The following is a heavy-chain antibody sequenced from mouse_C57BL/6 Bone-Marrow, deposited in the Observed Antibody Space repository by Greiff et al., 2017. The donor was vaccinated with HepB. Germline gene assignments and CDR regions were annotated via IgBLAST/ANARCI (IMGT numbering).Heavy chain of an antibody. J-gene: IGHJ1*03. CDR3: ARDSAYGWDFDV. V-gene: IGHV1-76*01. Sequence: QVQLQQSGAELVRPGASVKLSCKASGYTFTDYYINWVKQRPGQGLEWIAWIYPGSGNTYYNEKFKGKATLTAEKSSSTAYMQLSSLTSEDSAVYFCARDSAYGWDFDVWGTGTTVTVSS. D-gene: IGHD1-1*02. CDR2: IYPGSGNT. CDR1: GYTFTDYY.